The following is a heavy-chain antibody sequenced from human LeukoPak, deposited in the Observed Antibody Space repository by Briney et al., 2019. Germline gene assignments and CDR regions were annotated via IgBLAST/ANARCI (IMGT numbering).Heavy chain of an antibody. D-gene: IGHD2-2*01. J-gene: IGHJ4*02. V-gene: IGHV1-2*02. CDR3: ARGLRGSPAFDY. Sequence: ASVKVSCKASGYTFTSYAMNWVRQAPGQGLEWMGWINPNSGGTKYAQKFQGRVTMTRDTSISTVYMELSRLRSDDTAVYYCARGLRGSPAFDYWGQGTLVTVSS. CDR1: GYTFTSYA. CDR2: INPNSGGT.